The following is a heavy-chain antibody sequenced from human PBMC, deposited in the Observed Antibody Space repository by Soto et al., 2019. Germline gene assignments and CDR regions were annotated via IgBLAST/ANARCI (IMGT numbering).Heavy chain of an antibody. V-gene: IGHV1-69*13. CDR3: SRNGTDTPSLSQFGGMDV. D-gene: IGHD2-15*01. J-gene: IGHJ6*02. CDR2: IVPMLGTP. Sequence: SVKVSCKASGGTFDNFIMNWVRQTPGRGLEWMGGIVPMLGTPTYAEKFKGRVTISATGSTSTMYMEVTSLRSEDTAIYYCSRNGTDTPSLSQFGGMDVVDQGTTLTVSS. CDR1: GGTFDNFI.